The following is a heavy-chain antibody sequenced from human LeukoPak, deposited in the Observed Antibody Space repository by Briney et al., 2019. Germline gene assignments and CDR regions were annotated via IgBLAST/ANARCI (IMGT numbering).Heavy chain of an antibody. D-gene: IGHD1/OR15-1a*01. J-gene: IGHJ4*02. V-gene: IGHV3-74*01. CDR3: AKDWFATTDY. CDR1: GFPFSVSW. CDR2: ITTDETT. Sequence: GGSLRLSCAASGFPFSVSWMHWFRQVPGKGLMWVSRITTDETTAYADSVRGRFSNSRDNAKNTVYLQMNSLRVEDTAVYHCAKDWFATTDYWGQGILVTVSS.